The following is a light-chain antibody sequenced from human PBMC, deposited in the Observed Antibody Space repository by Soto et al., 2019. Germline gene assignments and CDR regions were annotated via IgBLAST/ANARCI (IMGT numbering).Light chain of an antibody. V-gene: IGLV2-14*01. J-gene: IGLJ1*01. Sequence: QSALTQPASVSGSPGQSIAISCTGTFSDVGGYDYVSWYQQHPDKAPKLMIYEVTKRPSGVSNRFSGSKSGNTASLTISGLQAEDEADYYCSSHTSGSTRVFGSGTKVTVL. CDR1: FSDVGGYDY. CDR2: EVT. CDR3: SSHTSGSTRV.